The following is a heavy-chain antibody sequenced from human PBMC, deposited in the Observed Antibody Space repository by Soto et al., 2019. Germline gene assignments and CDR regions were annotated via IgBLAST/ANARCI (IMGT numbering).Heavy chain of an antibody. CDR1: GGTFSSYA. CDR2: IIPIFGTA. Sequence: QVQLVQSGAEVKKPGSSVKVSCKASGGTFSSYAISWVRQAPGQGLEWMGGIIPIFGTANYAQKFQGRVTITADESTSTAYIELGSLRSEDTAAYYCARAYRSSSTYYYYYGMDVWGQGTTVIVSS. CDR3: ARAYRSSSTYYYYYGMDV. J-gene: IGHJ6*02. V-gene: IGHV1-69*12. D-gene: IGHD6-13*01.